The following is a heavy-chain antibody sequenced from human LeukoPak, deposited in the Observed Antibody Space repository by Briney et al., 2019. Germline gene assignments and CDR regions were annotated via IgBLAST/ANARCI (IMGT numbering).Heavy chain of an antibody. D-gene: IGHD3-3*01. J-gene: IGHJ5*02. Sequence: GGSLRLSCAASGFTFSSYGMHWVRQAPGKGLEWVAVIWYDGSNKYYADSVKGRFTISRDNSKNTLYLQMNGLRAEDTAVYYCAKDHRTYDFWSGYYPPNWFDPWGQGTLVTVSS. V-gene: IGHV3-33*06. CDR2: IWYDGSNK. CDR3: AKDHRTYDFWSGYYPPNWFDP. CDR1: GFTFSSYG.